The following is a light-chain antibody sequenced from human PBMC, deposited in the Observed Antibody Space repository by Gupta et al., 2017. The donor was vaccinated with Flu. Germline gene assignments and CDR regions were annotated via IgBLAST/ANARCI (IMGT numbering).Light chain of an antibody. CDR3: SSYTSSSTYV. Sequence: QSALTQPPSVSGSPGQSVTISCTGTSSDVGTYNRVSWYQQPPGTAPKLMIYEVSNRPAGVPGCFSGSKSGNTASLTISGPQGEDDADYYCSSYTSSSTYVFGTGTKVTVL. V-gene: IGLV2-18*02. CDR2: EVS. J-gene: IGLJ1*01. CDR1: SSDVGTYNR.